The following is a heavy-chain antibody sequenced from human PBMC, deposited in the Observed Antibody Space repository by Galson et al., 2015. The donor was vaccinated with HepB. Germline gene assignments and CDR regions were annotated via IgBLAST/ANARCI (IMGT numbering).Heavy chain of an antibody. Sequence: SVKVSCKASGGTFSSYAISWVRQAPGQGLEWMGGIIPIFGTANYAQKFQGRVTITADESTSTAYMELSSLRSEDTAVYYCASSPKGYYDSSGYYYAAAWGQGTLVTVSS. CDR2: IIPIFGTA. J-gene: IGHJ5*02. CDR3: ASSPKGYYDSSGYYYAAA. D-gene: IGHD3-22*01. V-gene: IGHV1-69*13. CDR1: GGTFSSYA.